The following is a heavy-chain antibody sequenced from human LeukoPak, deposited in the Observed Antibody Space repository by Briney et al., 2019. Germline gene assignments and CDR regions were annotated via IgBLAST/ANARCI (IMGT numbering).Heavy chain of an antibody. V-gene: IGHV4-59*01. J-gene: IGHJ5*02. CDR3: ARDNRFCSGGSCYPGWFDP. D-gene: IGHD2-15*01. Sequence: SETLSLTCTVSGGSIRGYYWSWVRQPPGKGLEWIGYIYYSGSTNYNPSLKSRVTISLDTSKTQFSLKLSSVTAADTAVYYCARDNRFCSGGSCYPGWFDPWGQGTLVTVSS. CDR2: IYYSGST. CDR1: GGSIRGYY.